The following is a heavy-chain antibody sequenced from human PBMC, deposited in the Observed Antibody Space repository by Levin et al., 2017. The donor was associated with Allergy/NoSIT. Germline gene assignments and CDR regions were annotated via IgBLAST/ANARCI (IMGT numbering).Heavy chain of an antibody. CDR3: ARAPFRWLLGWFDP. CDR2: IYTSGST. CDR1: GGSISSGSYY. V-gene: IGHV4-61*02. D-gene: IGHD5-12*01. Sequence: SETLSLTCTVSGGSISSGSYYWSWIRQPAGKGLEWIGRIYTSGSTNYNPSLKSRVTISVDTSKNQFSLKLSSVTAADTAVYYCARAPFRWLLGWFDPWGQGTLVTVSS. J-gene: IGHJ5*02.